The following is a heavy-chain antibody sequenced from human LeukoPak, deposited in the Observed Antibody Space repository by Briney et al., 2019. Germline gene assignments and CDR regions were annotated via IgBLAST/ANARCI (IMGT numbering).Heavy chain of an antibody. CDR2: IYSGGST. J-gene: IGHJ4*02. V-gene: IGHV3-53*01. Sequence: GGSLRLSCAASEFSVGSNYMTWVRQAPGKGLEWVSLIYSGGSTYYADSVKGRFTISRDNSKNTLYLQMNSLRAEDTAVYYCANHFYGDYVGLFDYWGQGTLVTVSS. D-gene: IGHD4-17*01. CDR1: EFSVGSNY. CDR3: ANHFYGDYVGLFDY.